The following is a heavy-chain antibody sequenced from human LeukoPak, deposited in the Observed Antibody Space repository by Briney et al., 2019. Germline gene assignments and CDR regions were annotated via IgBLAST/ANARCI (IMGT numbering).Heavy chain of an antibody. V-gene: IGHV4-59*01. D-gene: IGHD3-22*01. CDR3: ARAPYDRFFDY. Sequence: SETLSLTCTVSGGSISSYYWSWVRQPPGKGLEWIGYIYYSGSTHYNPSLKSRVTISVDTSKNQFSLKLSSVTAADTAVYYCARAPYDRFFDYWGQGTLVTVSS. CDR2: IYYSGST. J-gene: IGHJ4*02. CDR1: GGSISSYY.